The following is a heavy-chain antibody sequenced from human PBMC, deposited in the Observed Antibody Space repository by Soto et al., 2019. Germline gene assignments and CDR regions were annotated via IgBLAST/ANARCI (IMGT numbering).Heavy chain of an antibody. D-gene: IGHD2-15*01. J-gene: IGHJ6*03. CDR3: AILPLIGYCSGGSCYFPTYYMDV. V-gene: IGHV4-34*01. CDR1: GGSFSGYY. CDR2: INHSGST. Sequence: PSETLSLTCAVYGGSFSGYYWSWIRQPPGKGLEWIGEINHSGSTNYNPSLKSRVTISVDTSKNQFSLKLSSVTAADTAVYYCAILPLIGYCSGGSCYFPTYYMDVWGKGTTVTVSS.